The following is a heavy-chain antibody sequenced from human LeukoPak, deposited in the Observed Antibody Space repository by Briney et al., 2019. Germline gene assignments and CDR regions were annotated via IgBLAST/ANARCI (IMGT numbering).Heavy chain of an antibody. CDR3: ARDVVAGTSRFDP. CDR1: GGSISSYY. J-gene: IGHJ5*02. Sequence: SETLSLTCTVSGGSISSYYWGWIRQPPGKGLEWIGSIYYSGSTYYNPSLKSRVTISVDTSKNQFSLKLSSVTAADTAVYYCARDVVAGTSRFDPWGQGTLVTVSS. V-gene: IGHV4-39*07. CDR2: IYYSGST. D-gene: IGHD6-19*01.